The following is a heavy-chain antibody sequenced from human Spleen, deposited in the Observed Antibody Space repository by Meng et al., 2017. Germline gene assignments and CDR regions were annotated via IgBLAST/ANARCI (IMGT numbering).Heavy chain of an antibody. V-gene: IGHV3-53*01. Sequence: ETLSLTCAASGFNVSNNYVSWVRQAPEKGLEWVSVIYSGGSTYYADSVKGRFTISRDNSKNTLYLQMNCLRAEDTAVYYCARGKTGAYYFDLWGRGTLVTVSS. D-gene: IGHD1-1*01. J-gene: IGHJ2*01. CDR2: IYSGGST. CDR1: GFNVSNNY. CDR3: ARGKTGAYYFDL.